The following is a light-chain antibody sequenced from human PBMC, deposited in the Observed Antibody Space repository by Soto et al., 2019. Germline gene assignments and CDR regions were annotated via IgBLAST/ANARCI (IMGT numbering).Light chain of an antibody. CDR1: QSVSSN. CDR3: QQYSDWPPT. CDR2: GAS. Sequence: VVTQSPATLSVSPGERATLSCRASQSVSSNLAWYQQKPGQAPRLLINGASTRATGIPARFSGSGSGTEFSLTISSLQSEDFAVYYCQQYSDWPPTFGQGDQGGYQ. V-gene: IGKV3-15*01. J-gene: IGKJ1*01.